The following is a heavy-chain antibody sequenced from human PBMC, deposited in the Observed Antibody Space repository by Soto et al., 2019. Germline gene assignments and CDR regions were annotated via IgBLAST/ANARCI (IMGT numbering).Heavy chain of an antibody. D-gene: IGHD4-4*01. CDR2: IIPILFIA. CDR1: GGTFSSYT. Sequence: SVKVSCKASGGTFSSYTISWVRQAPVQVLELIVRIIPILFIANYSQKFQGRFTITSYKSTITSYIELSILRSDDTAVYYCARMSNYGYYFDYWGQGTLVTVSS. J-gene: IGHJ4*02. CDR3: ARMSNYGYYFDY. V-gene: IGHV1-69*02.